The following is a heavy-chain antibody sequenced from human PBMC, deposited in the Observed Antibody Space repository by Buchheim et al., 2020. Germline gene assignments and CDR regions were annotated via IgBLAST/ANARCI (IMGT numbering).Heavy chain of an antibody. J-gene: IGHJ4*02. V-gene: IGHV4-59*01. CDR1: GGSISSYS. Sequence: QVQLQESGPGLVMPSETLSLTSSVSGGSISSYSGYWIRQPPGKGLEWIGYIYYSGSTNHNPSLKSRVTIPVDTSKNQFYLILSSVTAADASVYYCARSVGGATNYWGQGTL. CDR3: ARSVGGATNY. D-gene: IGHD1-26*01. CDR2: IYYSGST.